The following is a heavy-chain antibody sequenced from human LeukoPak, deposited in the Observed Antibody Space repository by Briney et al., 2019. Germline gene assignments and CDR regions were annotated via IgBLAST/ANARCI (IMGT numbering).Heavy chain of an antibody. D-gene: IGHD5-12*01. CDR3: ARDGLGFDY. J-gene: IGHJ4*02. CDR2: ISYDGSNK. CDR1: GFTFSSYD. V-gene: IGHV3-30-3*01. Sequence: QPGGSLRLSCAASGFTFSSYDMHWVRQAPGKGLEWVALISYDGSNKYYADSVKGRFTISRDNSKNTLYLQMNSLRAEDTAVYYCARDGLGFDYWGQGTRVSVSS.